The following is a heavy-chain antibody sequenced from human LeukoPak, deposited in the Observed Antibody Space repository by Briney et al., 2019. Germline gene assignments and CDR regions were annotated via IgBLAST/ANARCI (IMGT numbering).Heavy chain of an antibody. CDR1: GYTFTSYG. CDR3: ARDPYYYDSSGYYD. J-gene: IGHJ4*02. D-gene: IGHD3-22*01. V-gene: IGHV1-18*01. Sequence: ASVKVSCKASGYTFTSYGISWVRQAPGQGLEWMGWISAYNGNTNYAQKLQGRVTMTTDTSTSTAYMELRSLRSDDTTVYYCARDPYYYDSSGYYDWGQGTLVTVSS. CDR2: ISAYNGNT.